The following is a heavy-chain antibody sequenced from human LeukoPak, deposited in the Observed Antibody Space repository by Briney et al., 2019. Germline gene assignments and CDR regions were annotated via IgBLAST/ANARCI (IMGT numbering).Heavy chain of an antibody. Sequence: ASVKVSCKASGYTFTSYYMHWVRQAPGQGLEWMGIINPSGGSTSYAQKFQGRVTMTRDTSTSTVYMELSSLGSEDTAVYYCARDRRFGTTSGWFGPWGQGTLVTVSS. D-gene: IGHD1-1*01. CDR2: INPSGGST. CDR1: GYTFTSYY. CDR3: ARDRRFGTTSGWFGP. J-gene: IGHJ5*02. V-gene: IGHV1-46*01.